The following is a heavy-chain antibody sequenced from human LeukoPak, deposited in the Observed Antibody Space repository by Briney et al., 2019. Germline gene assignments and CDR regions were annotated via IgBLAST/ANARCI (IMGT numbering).Heavy chain of an antibody. J-gene: IGHJ4*02. Sequence: GGSLRLSCAASGFTFSSYGMHSVRQAPGKGLEWVAVIWYDGSNKYYADSVKGRFTISRDNSKNTLYLQMNSLRAEDTAVYYCASIAAAGSVHFDYWGQGTLVTVSS. D-gene: IGHD6-13*01. CDR2: IWYDGSNK. V-gene: IGHV3-33*01. CDR3: ASIAAAGSVHFDY. CDR1: GFTFSSYG.